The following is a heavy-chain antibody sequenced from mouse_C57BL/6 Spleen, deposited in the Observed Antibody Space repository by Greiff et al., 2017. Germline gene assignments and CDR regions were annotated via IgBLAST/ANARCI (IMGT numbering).Heavy chain of an antibody. D-gene: IGHD1-1*01. Sequence: VKLQESGPELVKPGASVKISCKASGYAFSSSWMNWVKQRPGKGLEWIGRIYPGDGDTNYNGKFKGKATLTADKSSSTAYMQLSSLTSEDSAVYFCARGYYGSREAWFAYWGQGTLVTVSA. V-gene: IGHV1-82*01. CDR2: IYPGDGDT. J-gene: IGHJ3*01. CDR1: GYAFSSSW. CDR3: ARGYYGSREAWFAY.